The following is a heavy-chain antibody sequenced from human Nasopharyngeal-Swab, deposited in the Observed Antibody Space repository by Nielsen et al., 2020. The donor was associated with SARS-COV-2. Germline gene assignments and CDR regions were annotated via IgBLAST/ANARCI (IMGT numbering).Heavy chain of an antibody. CDR1: GFTFSSYN. J-gene: IGHJ4*03. CDR2: ISTTNGSM. V-gene: IGHV3-21*01. CDR3: ARGSVYHTLLY. D-gene: IGHD3-3*01. Sequence: AGSLTLSCAASGFTFSSYNMNWVRQAPGKGLEWVSSISTTNGSMDYADSVKGRFTISRDNAKNSLFLQMNNLRVEETAVYYCARGSVYHTLLYWGHGSLVIVS.